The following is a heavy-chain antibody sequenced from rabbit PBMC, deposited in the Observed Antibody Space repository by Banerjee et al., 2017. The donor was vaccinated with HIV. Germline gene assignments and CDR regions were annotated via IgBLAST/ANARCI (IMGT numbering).Heavy chain of an antibody. CDR2: IYSGSSGST. Sequence: QEQLEESGGGLVKPEGSLTLTCKASGFSFSNKYVMCWVRQAPGKGLEWIACIYSGSSGSTYYASWAKGRFTISKTSSTVDLKMTSLTAADTATYFCARADGGYGYPLNLWGQGTLVTVS. J-gene: IGHJ4*01. CDR3: ARADGGYGYPLNL. CDR1: GFSFSNKYV. V-gene: IGHV1S45*01. D-gene: IGHD6-1*01.